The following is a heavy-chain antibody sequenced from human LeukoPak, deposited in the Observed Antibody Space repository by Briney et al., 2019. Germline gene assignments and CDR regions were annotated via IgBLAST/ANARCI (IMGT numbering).Heavy chain of an antibody. J-gene: IGHJ5*02. V-gene: IGHV3-30*18. Sequence: GGSLRLSCAASGFTVSSNYMSWVRQAPGKGLGWVAVISYDGSNEYFADSVKGRFTISRDNSKNMVYLQMNSLRPEDTAIYYCAKAAETTEGSIDPWGQGTLVIVSS. CDR2: ISYDGSNE. CDR3: AKAAETTEGSIDP. D-gene: IGHD4-17*01. CDR1: GFTVSSNY.